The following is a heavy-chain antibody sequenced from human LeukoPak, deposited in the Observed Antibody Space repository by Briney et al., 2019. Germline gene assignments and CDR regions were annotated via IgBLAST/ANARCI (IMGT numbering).Heavy chain of an antibody. CDR3: AKDRYSGYDTPFDY. V-gene: IGHV3-30-3*01. D-gene: IGHD5-12*01. J-gene: IGHJ4*02. CDR1: GFTFSSYA. CDR2: ISYDGSNK. Sequence: GGSLRLSCAASGFTFSSYAMHWVRQAPGKGLEWVAVISYDGSNKYYADSVKGRFTISRDSSKNTLYLQMNSQRAEDTAVYYCAKDRYSGYDTPFDYWGQGTLVTVSS.